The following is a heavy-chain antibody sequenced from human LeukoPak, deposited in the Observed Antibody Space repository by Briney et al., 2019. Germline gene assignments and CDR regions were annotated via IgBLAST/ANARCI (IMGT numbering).Heavy chain of an antibody. CDR2: IAISSSTI. CDR1: GFTFSSYN. V-gene: IGHV3-48*02. CDR3: AREYSSSSGSVSDY. J-gene: IGHJ4*02. Sequence: GGSPRLFCAASGFTFSSYNINWVRHAPGKALESVSNIAISSSTIYYAVSVKGRFTISRDNDKNSLYLRMNSLRDEDTAVYYCAREYSSSSGSVSDYWGQGTLVTVSS. D-gene: IGHD6-6*01.